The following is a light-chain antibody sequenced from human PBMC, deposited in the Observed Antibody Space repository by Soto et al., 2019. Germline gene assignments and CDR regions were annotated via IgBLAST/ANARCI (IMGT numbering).Light chain of an antibody. CDR3: QQLSSYPVT. V-gene: IGKV1-12*01. CDR2: AAS. J-gene: IGKJ1*01. Sequence: DIQMTQSPSSVSASVGDTVTITCRASQGIYSRLAWYQQKPGKAPELLIYAASSLQRGVPSRFSGSGSGTDFTLTIRSLQPEDFATYHCQQLSSYPVTFGQGTKVDIK. CDR1: QGIYSR.